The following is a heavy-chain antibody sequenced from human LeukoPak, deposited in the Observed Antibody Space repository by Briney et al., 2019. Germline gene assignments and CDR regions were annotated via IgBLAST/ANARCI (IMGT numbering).Heavy chain of an antibody. J-gene: IGHJ5*02. CDR2: IHYIGTT. Sequence: SETLSLTCTVSGRSISTYYWSWIRQPPGKGLEWIGYIHYIGTTNYNPSLKSRVTMSVDTSKNQFSLKLSSVTAADTAVYFCARHLGGGNSANWFDPWGQGTLVTVSS. CDR3: ARHLGGGNSANWFDP. CDR1: GRSISTYY. V-gene: IGHV4-59*08. D-gene: IGHD4-23*01.